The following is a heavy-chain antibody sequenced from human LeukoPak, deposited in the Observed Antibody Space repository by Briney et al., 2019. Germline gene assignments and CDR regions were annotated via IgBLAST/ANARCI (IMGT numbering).Heavy chain of an antibody. V-gene: IGHV3-21*01. CDR2: ISSSSSYI. D-gene: IGHD4-17*01. Sequence: GGSLRLSCAASGFTFSSYSMNWVRQAPGKGLEWVSSISSSSSYIYYADSVKGRFTISRDNAKNSLYLQMDSLRAEDTAVYYCARGATVTQNYWGQGTLVTVSS. CDR3: ARGATVTQNY. J-gene: IGHJ4*02. CDR1: GFTFSSYS.